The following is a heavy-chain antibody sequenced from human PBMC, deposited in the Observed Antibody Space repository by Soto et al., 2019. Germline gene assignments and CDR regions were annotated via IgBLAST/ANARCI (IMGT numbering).Heavy chain of an antibody. J-gene: IGHJ6*03. CDR3: ARDVATISGYYYYMDV. Sequence: GGSLRLSCAASGFIFSSYWMSWVRQAPGKGLEWVATIKQDGSEKHYVDSVKGRFIISRDNSKNTLYLQMSSLRAEDTAVYYCARDVATISGYYYYMDVWGKGTTVTVSS. CDR2: IKQDGSEK. CDR1: GFIFSSYW. D-gene: IGHD5-12*01. V-gene: IGHV3-7*01.